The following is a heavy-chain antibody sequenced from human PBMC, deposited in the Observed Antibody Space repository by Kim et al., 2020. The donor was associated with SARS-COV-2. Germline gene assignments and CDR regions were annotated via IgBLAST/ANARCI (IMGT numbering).Heavy chain of an antibody. CDR1: GGTFSSYA. V-gene: IGHV1-69*06. CDR3: ARGVVVVVAAATRGSDYYYGMDV. CDR2: IIPIFGTA. J-gene: IGHJ6*02. D-gene: IGHD2-15*01. Sequence: SVKVSCKASGGTFSSYAISWVRQAPGQGLEWMGGIIPIFGTANYAQKFQGRVTITADKSTSTAYMELSSLRSEDTAVYYCARGVVVVVAAATRGSDYYYGMDVWGQGTTVTVSS.